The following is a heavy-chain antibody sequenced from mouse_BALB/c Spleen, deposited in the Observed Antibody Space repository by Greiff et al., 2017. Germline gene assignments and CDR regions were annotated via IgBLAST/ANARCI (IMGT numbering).Heavy chain of an antibody. CDR2: IWTGGGT. Sequence: VQLQQSGPGLVAPSQTLSITCTASGFSFTSYDISWIRQPPGKGLEWLGVIWTGGGTNYNSAFMSRLSISKDNSKSQVFLKMNSLQTDDTAIYYCGGSNWEDAMDYWGQGTSVTVSS. V-gene: IGHV2-9-2*01. CDR3: GGSNWEDAMDY. CDR1: GFSFTSYD. D-gene: IGHD4-1*01. J-gene: IGHJ4*01.